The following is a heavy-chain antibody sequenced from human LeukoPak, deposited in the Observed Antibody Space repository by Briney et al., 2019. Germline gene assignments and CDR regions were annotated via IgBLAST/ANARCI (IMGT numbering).Heavy chain of an antibody. CDR2: INHSGST. V-gene: IGHV4-34*01. D-gene: IGHD6-6*01. CDR3: ASRYYSSSSYY. J-gene: IGHJ4*02. Sequence: SETLSLTCAVYGGSFSGYYWSWIRQPPGKGLEWIGEINHSGSTNYNPSLKSRVTISVDTSKNQFSLKLSSVTAADTAVYYCASRYYSSSSYYWGQGTLVTVSS. CDR1: GGSFSGYY.